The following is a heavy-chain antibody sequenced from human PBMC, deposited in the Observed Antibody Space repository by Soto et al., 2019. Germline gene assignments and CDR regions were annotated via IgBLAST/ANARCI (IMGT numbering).Heavy chain of an antibody. D-gene: IGHD3-10*01. J-gene: IGHJ4*02. Sequence: VQLVQSGAEVKKPGASERVSCKASGDSFSSYAIHWVRQAPGQRLECMGWINAANGNTRYSQNFQGRVTITRDTSATTAYMDLSSLTSEDTAVYYCARSGGLDYWGQGTPITVSS. V-gene: IGHV1-3*01. CDR1: GDSFSSYA. CDR3: ARSGGLDY. CDR2: INAANGNT.